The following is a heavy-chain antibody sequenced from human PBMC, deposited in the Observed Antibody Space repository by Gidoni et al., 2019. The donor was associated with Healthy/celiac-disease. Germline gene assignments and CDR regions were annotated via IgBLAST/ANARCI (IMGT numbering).Heavy chain of an antibody. CDR1: GFTFDDYA. V-gene: IGHV3-9*01. J-gene: IGHJ5*02. CDR2: ISWNSGSI. CDR3: AKDGDYDDLYNWFDP. D-gene: IGHD4-17*01. Sequence: EVELVESGGGLVQPGRSLSLRCAASGFTFDDYAMHWVRQAPGKGLEWVSGISWNSGSIGNADSVKNRFTISRDNAKNSLYLQKNSLRAEDTALYYCAKDGDYDDLYNWFDPWGQGTLVTVSS.